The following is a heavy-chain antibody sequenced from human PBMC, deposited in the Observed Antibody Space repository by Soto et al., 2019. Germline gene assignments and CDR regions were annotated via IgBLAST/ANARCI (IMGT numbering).Heavy chain of an antibody. CDR1: GGSISSGGYY. J-gene: IGHJ5*02. D-gene: IGHD3-10*01. Sequence: SETLSLTCTVSGGSISSGGYYWSWIRQHPGKGLEWIGYIYYSGSTYYNPSLKSRVTISVDTSKNEFSLKLSSVTAADTAVYYCARDGSGSSYNWFDPWGQGTLVTVSS. CDR3: ARDGSGSSYNWFDP. CDR2: IYYSGST. V-gene: IGHV4-31*03.